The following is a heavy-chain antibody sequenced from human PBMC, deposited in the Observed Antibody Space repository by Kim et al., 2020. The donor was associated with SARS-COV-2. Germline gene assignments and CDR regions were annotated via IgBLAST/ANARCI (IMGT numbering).Heavy chain of an antibody. D-gene: IGHD3-22*01. J-gene: IGHJ6*02. V-gene: IGHV3-15*01. Sequence: PVKGRFTISRDDSKNTLYLQMNSLKTEDTAVYYCTTEDYDSSGYSYGMDVWGQGTTVTVSS. CDR3: TTEDYDSSGYSYGMDV.